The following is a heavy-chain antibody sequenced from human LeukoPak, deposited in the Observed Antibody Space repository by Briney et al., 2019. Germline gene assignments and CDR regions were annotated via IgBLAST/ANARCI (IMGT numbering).Heavy chain of an antibody. J-gene: IGHJ4*02. D-gene: IGHD3-3*01. CDR2: ISAYNGNT. V-gene: IGHV1-18*01. CDR3: ARDRTGTIFGVVIAFDY. Sequence: ASVKVSCKASGYTFTSYGISWVGQAPGQGLEWMGWISAYNGNTNYAQKLQGRVTMTTDTSTSTAYMELRSLRSDDTAVYYCARDRTGTIFGVVIAFDYWGQGTLVTVSS. CDR1: GYTFTSYG.